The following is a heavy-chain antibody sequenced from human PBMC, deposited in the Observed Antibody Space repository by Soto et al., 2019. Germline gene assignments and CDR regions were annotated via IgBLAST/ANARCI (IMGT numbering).Heavy chain of an antibody. Sequence: FGPKLVNTTQTLTLTCSFSGFSVITTGVGVGWIRQPPGKALEWLALVYWDDDKRYSPSLKSRLTITKDSSKNQVVLTMTNMDPVDTATYYCAHSRWVTSHYYYFLDFWGKGTTVIVSS. CDR3: AHSRWVTSHYYYFLDF. J-gene: IGHJ6*03. V-gene: IGHV2-5*02. D-gene: IGHD2-21*02. CDR2: VYWDDDK. CDR1: GFSVITTGVG.